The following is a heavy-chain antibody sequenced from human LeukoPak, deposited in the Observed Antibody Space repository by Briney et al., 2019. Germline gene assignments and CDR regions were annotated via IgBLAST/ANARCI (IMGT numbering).Heavy chain of an antibody. CDR3: ARGSPPDS. CDR1: ELIFPDYA. Sequence: GGSLRLSCAASELIFPDYAMFWVRQAPGKWLEWVAIISHDGINKYYTDSVKGRFTISKYNSKNTLYLQMDSLTIEDTAMYYCARGSPPDSWGQGTLVSVSS. CDR2: ISHDGINK. D-gene: IGHD3-10*01. J-gene: IGHJ4*02. V-gene: IGHV3-30-3*01.